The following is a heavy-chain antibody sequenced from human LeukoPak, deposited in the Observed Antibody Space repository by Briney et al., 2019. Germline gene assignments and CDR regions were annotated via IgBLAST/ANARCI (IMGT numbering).Heavy chain of an antibody. CDR2: INPKTVGT. CDR1: GYTFTGSY. V-gene: IGHV1-2*02. J-gene: IGHJ4*02. Sequence: ASVKVSCKASGYTFTGSYMHWVRQAPGQGVEWMGRINPKTVGTNYAQKFQGRVNMTRDTSISTAYMDLSRLTSDDTAVYYCARASSDRLAVDYWGQGTLVTVST. D-gene: IGHD4-11*01. CDR3: ARASSDRLAVDY.